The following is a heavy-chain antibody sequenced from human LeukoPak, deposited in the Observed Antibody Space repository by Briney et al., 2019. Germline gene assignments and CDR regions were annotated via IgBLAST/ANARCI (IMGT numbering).Heavy chain of an antibody. CDR2: IYYSGST. CDR1: GGSISSYY. CDR3: ATSRYYYDSSGYYNGAAFDI. Sequence: KPSETLSLTCTVSGGSISSYYWGWIRQPPGKGLEWIGSIYYSGSTYYNPSLKSRVTISVDTSKNQFSLKLSSVTAADAAVYYCATSRYYYDSSGYYNGAAFDIWGQGTMVTVSS. D-gene: IGHD3-22*01. V-gene: IGHV4-39*01. J-gene: IGHJ3*02.